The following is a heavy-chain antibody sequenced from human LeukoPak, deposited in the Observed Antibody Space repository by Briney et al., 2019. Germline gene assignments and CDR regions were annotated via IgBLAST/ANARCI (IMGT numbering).Heavy chain of an antibody. J-gene: IGHJ4*02. CDR2: IIPIFGTA. D-gene: IGHD4-11*01. V-gene: IGHV1-69*05. Sequence: SVKVSCKASGGTFSSYAISWVRQAPGQGPEWMGGIIPIFGTANHAQKFQGRVTITTDESTSTAYMELSSLRSEDTAVYYCARGFTVTGYFDYWGQGTLVTVSS. CDR1: GGTFSSYA. CDR3: ARGFTVTGYFDY.